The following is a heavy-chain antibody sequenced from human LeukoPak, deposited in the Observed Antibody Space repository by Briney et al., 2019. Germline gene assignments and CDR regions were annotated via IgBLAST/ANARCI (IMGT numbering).Heavy chain of an antibody. Sequence: SETLSLTCTVSGGSISSYYWSWIRQPPGKGLEWIGYIYYSGSTNYNPSLKSRVTISVDTSKNQFSLKLSSVTAADTAVYYCARLIRDGYNFYGEGDFDYWGQGTLVTVSS. CDR3: ARLIRDGYNFYGEGDFDY. V-gene: IGHV4-59*01. CDR2: IYYSGST. J-gene: IGHJ4*02. CDR1: GGSISSYY. D-gene: IGHD5-24*01.